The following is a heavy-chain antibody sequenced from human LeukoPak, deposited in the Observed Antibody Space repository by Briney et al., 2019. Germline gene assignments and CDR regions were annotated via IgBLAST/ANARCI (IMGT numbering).Heavy chain of an antibody. V-gene: IGHV4-61*05. J-gene: IGHJ4*02. CDR1: GGSISSSSYY. CDR2: VYYTGST. D-gene: IGHD3-22*01. CDR3: GRHLYYDSSGYVDY. Sequence: SETLSLTCAVSGGSISSSSYYWGWIRQPPGKGLEWIGYVYYTGSTNYNPSLKSRVTISVNTSRNQFSLKLSSVTAADTAVYYCGRHLYYDSSGYVDYWGQGIRVTVSS.